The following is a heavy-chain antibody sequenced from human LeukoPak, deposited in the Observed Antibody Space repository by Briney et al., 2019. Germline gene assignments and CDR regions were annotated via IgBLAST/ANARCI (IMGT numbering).Heavy chain of an antibody. J-gene: IGHJ4*02. V-gene: IGHV1-2*02. CDR2: IDPNSGAT. CDR1: GYTFTDYY. D-gene: IGHD3-10*01. Sequence: ASVKVSCKASGYTFTDYYIHWVRQAPGQGLEWMAWIDPNSGATNYAQKFQGRVTMTRDTSISTAYMELSRLRSDDTAVYYCARSITMVRGVSVGYWGQGTLVTVSS. CDR3: ARSITMVRGVSVGY.